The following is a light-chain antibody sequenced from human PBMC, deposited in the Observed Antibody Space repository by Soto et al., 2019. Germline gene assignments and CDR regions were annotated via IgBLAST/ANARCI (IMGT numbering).Light chain of an antibody. CDR1: TGAVTSANF. Sequence: QTVVTQEPSLTVSPGGTVTLTCTSSTGAVTSANFPNWFQQIPGQAPRALIYNTRNKHSWTPDRFSGSLLGGKAALTLSGVQPEGEGEFYCLLSYGAARVFGGGTKLTVL. CDR2: NTR. V-gene: IGLV7-43*01. CDR3: LLSYGAARV. J-gene: IGLJ3*02.